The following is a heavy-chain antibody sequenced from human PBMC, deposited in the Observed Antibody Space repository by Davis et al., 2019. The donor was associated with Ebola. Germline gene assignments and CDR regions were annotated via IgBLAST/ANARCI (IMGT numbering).Heavy chain of an antibody. D-gene: IGHD1-26*01. CDR3: ARHPASGSNTYYYYIDI. J-gene: IGHJ6*03. V-gene: IGHV4-34*01. CDR1: GGSFSGYY. CDR2: INHSGST. Sequence: SETLSLTCAVYGGSFSGYYWSWIRQPPGKGLEWIGEINHSGSTNYNPSLKSRVTISVDTSKNQFSLKLSSVTAAATAVYYCARHPASGSNTYYYYIDIWGKGTTVTVSS.